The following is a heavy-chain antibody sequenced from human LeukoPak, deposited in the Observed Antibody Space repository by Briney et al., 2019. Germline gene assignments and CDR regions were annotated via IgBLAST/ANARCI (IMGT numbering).Heavy chain of an antibody. V-gene: IGHV3-23*01. Sequence: GVSLRLSCAASGFTFSSYAMSWVRQAPGKGLEWVSAISGSGGSTYYADSVKGRFTISRDNSKNTLYLQMNSLRAEDTAVYYCAKDSGNWNYGTGAFDIWGQGTMVTVSS. CDR1: GFTFSSYA. CDR3: AKDSGNWNYGTGAFDI. D-gene: IGHD1-7*01. J-gene: IGHJ3*02. CDR2: ISGSGGST.